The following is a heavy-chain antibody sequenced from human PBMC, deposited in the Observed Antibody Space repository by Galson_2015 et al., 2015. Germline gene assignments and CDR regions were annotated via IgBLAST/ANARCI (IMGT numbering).Heavy chain of an antibody. CDR3: ARVGGWVNGADAFDF. Sequence: SLRLSCAASGFTFDDYAMHWVRQAPGKDLEWVAGISWNSGSVVYGDSVKGRFTMSRDNAKNSLFLQMSSLRAEDTALYYCARVGGWVNGADAFDFWGQGTVVTVSS. D-gene: IGHD6-19*01. CDR1: GFTFDDYA. CDR2: ISWNSGSV. J-gene: IGHJ3*01. V-gene: IGHV3-9*01.